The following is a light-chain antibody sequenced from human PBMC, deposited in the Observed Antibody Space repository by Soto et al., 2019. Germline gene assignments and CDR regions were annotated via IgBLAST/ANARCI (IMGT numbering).Light chain of an antibody. J-gene: IGLJ1*01. CDR1: SSDVGDYNF. V-gene: IGLV2-8*01. Sequence: QSALTQPPSASGSPGQSVTISCTGTSSDVGDYNFVSWYQQHPGKAPKLMIYEVSERPSGVPDRFSGSKSGNTASLTASGLQAEDEADYYCSSFSGSNNYVFGTGTKLTVL. CDR3: SSFSGSNNYV. CDR2: EVS.